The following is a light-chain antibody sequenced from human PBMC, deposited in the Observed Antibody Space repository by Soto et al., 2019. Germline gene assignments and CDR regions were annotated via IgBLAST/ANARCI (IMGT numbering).Light chain of an antibody. J-gene: IGKJ1*01. Sequence: EIVMTQSPATLSVSPGESATLSCRASQSISSSKLAWYQQKPGQAPRLLIYGASSRAAGIPDRFSGSGSGTDFTLTISRLEPEDFAVYHCQQYGSSPTFGQGTKVDIK. CDR1: QSISSSK. CDR3: QQYGSSPT. CDR2: GAS. V-gene: IGKV3-20*01.